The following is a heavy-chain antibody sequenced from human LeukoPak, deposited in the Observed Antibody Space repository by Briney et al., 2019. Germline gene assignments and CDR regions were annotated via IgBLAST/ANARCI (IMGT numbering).Heavy chain of an antibody. D-gene: IGHD3-10*01. Sequence: GGSLRLSCAASGFTFSSYAMSWVRQASGKGLEWVSAISGSGDSTFYADSVKGRFTISRDNSKNTLYLQMNSLRAEDTAVYYCAKDPLRITMVRGSADYWGQGTLVTVSS. CDR2: ISGSGDST. V-gene: IGHV3-23*01. J-gene: IGHJ4*02. CDR1: GFTFSSYA. CDR3: AKDPLRITMVRGSADY.